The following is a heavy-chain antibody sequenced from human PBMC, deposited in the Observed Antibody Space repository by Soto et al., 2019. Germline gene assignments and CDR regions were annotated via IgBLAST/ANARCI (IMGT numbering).Heavy chain of an antibody. CDR2: IYYTGIT. CDR3: ATGYGSSWYDY. D-gene: IGHD6-13*01. CDR1: GGSISRSSPY. V-gene: IGHV4-39*01. J-gene: IGHJ4*02. Sequence: QLQLQESGPGLVKPSETLSLTCGVSGGSISRSSPYWGWIRQPPGKGLQWIGNIYYTGITYFNPSLKSRVTISVDTSKKQFFLKLTSVTAADTAVYYCATGYGSSWYDYWGQGTLVTVAS.